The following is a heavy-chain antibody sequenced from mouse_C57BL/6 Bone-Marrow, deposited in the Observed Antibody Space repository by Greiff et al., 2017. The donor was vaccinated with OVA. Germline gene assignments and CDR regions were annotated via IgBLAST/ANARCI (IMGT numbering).Heavy chain of an antibody. CDR1: GYAFSSSW. Sequence: QVQLQQSGPELVKPGASVKISCKASGYAFSSSWMNWVKQRPGKGLEWIGRIYPGDGDTNDNGKFKGKATLTADKSSSTAYMQLSSLTSEDSAVYFCARHEDGYYASYFDYWGQGTTLTVSS. CDR3: ARHEDGYYASYFDY. CDR2: IYPGDGDT. D-gene: IGHD2-3*01. V-gene: IGHV1-82*01. J-gene: IGHJ2*01.